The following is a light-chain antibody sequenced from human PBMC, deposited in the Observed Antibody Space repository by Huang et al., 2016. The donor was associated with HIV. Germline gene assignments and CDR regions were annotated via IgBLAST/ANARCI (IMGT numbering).Light chain of an antibody. CDR3: QQRSNWPHT. CDR1: QSVGSY. Sequence: DIVLTQSPATLSLSPGERVTRSCRASQSVGSYLAWYQQKPGQAPRLLIYDTSNRATGIPTRFSGSGSGTDFTLTISSLESEDFAVYYCQQRSNWPHTFGQGTRLEI. V-gene: IGKV3-11*01. CDR2: DTS. J-gene: IGKJ2*01.